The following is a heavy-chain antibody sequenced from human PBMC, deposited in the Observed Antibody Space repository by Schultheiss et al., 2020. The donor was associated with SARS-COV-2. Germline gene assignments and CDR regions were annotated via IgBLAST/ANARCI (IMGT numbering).Heavy chain of an antibody. CDR3: AREMYSSGWRPTSYYYGMDV. CDR1: GYTFTGYY. CDR2: INPNSGGT. Sequence: ASVKVSCKASGYTFTGYYMDWVRQAPGQGLEWMGWINPNSGGTNYAQKFQGRVTMTRDTSISTAYMELSRLRSDDTAVYYCAREMYSSGWRPTSYYYGMDVWGQGTTVTVSS. J-gene: IGHJ6*02. V-gene: IGHV1-2*02. D-gene: IGHD6-19*01.